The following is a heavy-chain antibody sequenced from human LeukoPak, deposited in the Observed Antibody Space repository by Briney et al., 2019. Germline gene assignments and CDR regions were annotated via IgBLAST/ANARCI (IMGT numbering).Heavy chain of an antibody. CDR3: ARENHGFVT. V-gene: IGHV6-1*01. J-gene: IGHJ5*02. Sequence: SQTLSLTCAISGNSVSSNSDAWNWIRQTPSRGLEWLGRTYYRSKWFNDYAVSVKSRITINPDTSKNQFSLHLNSVTPEDTAVYYCARENHGFVTWGQGILVTVSS. CDR1: GNSVSSNSDA. D-gene: IGHD2-2*03. CDR2: TYYRSKWFN.